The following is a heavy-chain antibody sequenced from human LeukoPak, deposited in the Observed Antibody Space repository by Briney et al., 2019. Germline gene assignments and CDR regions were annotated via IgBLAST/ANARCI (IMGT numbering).Heavy chain of an antibody. Sequence: PSQTLSLTCTVSGGPISSGNYYWTWIRQPAGQGLEWIGHIYPSGSTDYNPSLTSRVTISIDTSKNQFSLNLSSVIAADTAVYFCARGNYDGSAYPLDYWGQGTLVTVAS. V-gene: IGHV4-61*09. J-gene: IGHJ4*02. CDR1: GGPISSGNYY. D-gene: IGHD3-22*01. CDR2: IYPSGST. CDR3: ARGNYDGSAYPLDY.